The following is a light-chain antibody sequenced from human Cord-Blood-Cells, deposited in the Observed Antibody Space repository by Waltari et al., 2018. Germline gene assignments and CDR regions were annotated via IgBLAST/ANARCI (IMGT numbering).Light chain of an antibody. CDR3: SSYTSSSTWV. CDR2: DVS. V-gene: IGLV2-14*01. J-gene: IGLJ3*02. CDR1: RRDVGGYNY. Sequence: QSALAPPASVSGAPGPSITIPCTGTRRDVGGYNYVSWYQQHPGKAPKLMIYDVSKRPSGVSNRFSGSKSGNTASLTISGLQAEDEADYYCSSYTSSSTWVFGGGTKLTVL.